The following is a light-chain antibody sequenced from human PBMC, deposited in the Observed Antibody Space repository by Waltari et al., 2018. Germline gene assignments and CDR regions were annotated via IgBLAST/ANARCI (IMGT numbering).Light chain of an antibody. J-gene: IGKJ1*01. CDR3: QHYVYLPAT. Sequence: IVLTQSPGTLSLSPGERATLSCRASQSVGRTLAWYQQKPGQAPRLLIYGASIRATGIPDRFSGGGSGTDFSLGINRLEPEDFAVYYCQHYVYLPATFGQGTKVEIK. CDR2: GAS. V-gene: IGKV3-20*01. CDR1: QSVGRT.